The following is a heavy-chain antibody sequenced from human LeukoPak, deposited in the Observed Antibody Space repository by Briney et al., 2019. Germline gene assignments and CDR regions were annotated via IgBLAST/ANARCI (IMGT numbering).Heavy chain of an antibody. CDR3: ARDGGSSWYFDY. CDR2: ISSSGNTT. CDR1: GSTFSDYY. Sequence: GGSLRLSCAASGSTFSDYYMSWIRQAPGKGLECVSYISSSGNTTYHADSVKGRFTISRDNAKNSLYLQMSSLRAEDTAVYYCARDGGSSWYFDYWGQGTLVTVSS. D-gene: IGHD6-13*01. J-gene: IGHJ4*02. V-gene: IGHV3-11*04.